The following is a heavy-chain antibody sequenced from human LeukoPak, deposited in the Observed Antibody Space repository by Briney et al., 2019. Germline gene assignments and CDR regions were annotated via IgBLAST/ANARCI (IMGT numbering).Heavy chain of an antibody. CDR3: ARVLSGSWLWF. D-gene: IGHD5-18*01. V-gene: IGHV1-69*04. Sequence: SEKVSCKASGATFSSYAITWVRQAPGQGLEWMGRIIPTLEIANYAQKFQGRVTITADKSTSTAYMELSSLRPEDTAVYYCARVLSGSWLWFWGQGTLVTVSS. CDR2: IIPTLEIA. CDR1: GATFSSYA. J-gene: IGHJ4*02.